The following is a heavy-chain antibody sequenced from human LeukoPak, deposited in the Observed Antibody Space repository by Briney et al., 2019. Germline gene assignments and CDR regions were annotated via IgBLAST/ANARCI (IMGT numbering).Heavy chain of an antibody. J-gene: IGHJ6*03. CDR1: GFTFSSYS. V-gene: IGHV3-21*01. CDR3: ARAAASRDYYYYMDV. D-gene: IGHD2-15*01. CDR2: ISSSSSYI. Sequence: GGSLRLSCAASGFTFSSYSMNWVRQAPGKGLEWVSSISSSSSYIYYADSVKGRFTISRDNAKNSLYLQMNSLRAEDTAVYYCARAAASRDYYYYMDVWGKGTTVTVSS.